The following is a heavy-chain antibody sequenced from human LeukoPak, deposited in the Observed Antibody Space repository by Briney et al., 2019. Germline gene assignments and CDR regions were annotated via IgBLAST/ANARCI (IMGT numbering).Heavy chain of an antibody. CDR3: ARGRRTMIVVKDYFDY. V-gene: IGHV4-34*01. CDR1: GGSFSGYY. D-gene: IGHD3-22*01. Sequence: SETLSLTCAVYGGSFSGYYWSWISQPPGKGLEWIGEINHSGSTNYNPSLKSRVTISVDTSKNQFSLKLSSVTAADTAVYYCARGRRTMIVVKDYFDYWGQGTLGTVSS. J-gene: IGHJ4*02. CDR2: INHSGST.